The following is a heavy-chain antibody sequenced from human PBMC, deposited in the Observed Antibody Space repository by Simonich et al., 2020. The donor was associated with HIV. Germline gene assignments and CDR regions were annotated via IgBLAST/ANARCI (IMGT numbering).Heavy chain of an antibody. V-gene: IGHV4-34*01. CDR1: GGSFSGHY. D-gene: IGHD3-10*01. CDR2: INHDGMT. J-gene: IGHJ5*02. CDR3: ARHVSNYYGSGTYYKRGVWFDP. Sequence: QVQLQQWGAGLLKHSETLSLTCAVYGGSFSGHYWSWIRQPPGKGLEWIGEINHDGMTNSNPPLKSRDLIFVATSKNQFSLKLSAVTAADTAVYYCARHVSNYYGSGTYYKRGVWFDPWGQGTLVTVSS.